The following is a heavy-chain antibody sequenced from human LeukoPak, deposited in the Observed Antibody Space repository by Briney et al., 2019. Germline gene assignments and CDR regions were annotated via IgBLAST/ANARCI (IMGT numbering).Heavy chain of an antibody. CDR2: IYTSGST. J-gene: IGHJ4*02. CDR3: ARNSRYYDSSGYYLYYFDY. V-gene: IGHV4-4*07. D-gene: IGHD3-22*01. CDR1: GGSISSYY. Sequence: SETLSLTCTVSGGSISSYYWSWIRQPAGKGLEWIGRIYTSGSTNYNPSLKSRVTMSVDTSKNQFSLKLSSVTAADTAVYYCARNSRYYDSSGYYLYYFDYWGQGTLVTVSS.